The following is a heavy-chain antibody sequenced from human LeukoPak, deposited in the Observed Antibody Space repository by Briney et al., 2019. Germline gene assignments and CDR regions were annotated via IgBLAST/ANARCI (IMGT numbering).Heavy chain of an antibody. V-gene: IGHV1-69*05. CDR3: ARGGWEVVVPAAALDY. CDR1: GGTFSSYA. Sequence: SVKVSCKASGGTFSSYAISWVRQAPGQGLEWMGGIIPIFGTANYAQKFQGRVTITTDESTSTAYMELSSLRSEDTAVYYCARGGWEVVVPAAALDYWGQGTLVTVSS. CDR2: IIPIFGTA. D-gene: IGHD2-2*01. J-gene: IGHJ4*02.